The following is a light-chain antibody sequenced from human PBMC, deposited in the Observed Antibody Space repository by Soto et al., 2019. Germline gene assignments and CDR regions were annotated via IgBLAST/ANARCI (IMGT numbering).Light chain of an antibody. CDR2: GAS. CDR3: QHYDTSLT. Sequence: EIVLTQSPGTLSLSPGERATLSCRASQSVSRSNFAWYQQKTGQAPRLLIYGASSRANGIPDRFSGAGSGTDFTLSINRLEPEDFAVYYCQHYDTSLTFGGGTKVEL. V-gene: IGKV3-20*01. J-gene: IGKJ4*01. CDR1: QSVSRSN.